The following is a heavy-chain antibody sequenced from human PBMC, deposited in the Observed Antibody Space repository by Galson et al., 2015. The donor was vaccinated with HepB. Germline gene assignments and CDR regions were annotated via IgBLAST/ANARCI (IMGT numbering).Heavy chain of an antibody. CDR2: ISGSGGTT. Sequence: SLRLSCAASGFSFSSYAMSWVRQAPGKGLEWVSAISGSGGTTYHVDFVKGRFTISRDNPKNTLYLQMNSLRAEDTAVYYCAKVRANIVVVPTASFDYWSQGSLVTVSS. V-gene: IGHV3-23*01. CDR1: GFSFSSYA. D-gene: IGHD2-2*01. J-gene: IGHJ4*02. CDR3: AKVRANIVVVPTASFDY.